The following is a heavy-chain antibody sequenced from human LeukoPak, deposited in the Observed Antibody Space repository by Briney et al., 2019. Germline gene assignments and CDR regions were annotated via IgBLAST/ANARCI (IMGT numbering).Heavy chain of an antibody. CDR2: IRYDGSNK. D-gene: IGHD3-10*01. Sequence: GGSLRLSCAASGFTFSSYGMHWVRQAPGKGLEWVAFIRYDGSNKYYADSVKGRFTISRDNSKNTLYLHVNSLRPEDTAVYYCAKDFMVRGVYYYYMDVWGKGTTVTVSS. V-gene: IGHV3-30*02. J-gene: IGHJ6*03. CDR1: GFTFSSYG. CDR3: AKDFMVRGVYYYYMDV.